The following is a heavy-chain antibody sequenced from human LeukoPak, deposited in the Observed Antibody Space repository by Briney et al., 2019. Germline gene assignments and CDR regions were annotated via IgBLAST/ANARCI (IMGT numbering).Heavy chain of an antibody. CDR3: TSGAGTEGRYWFDP. CDR2: MNTNSGKT. V-gene: IGHV1-8*01. CDR1: RYTLTRHV. Sequence: GASVKVSCKASRYTLTRHVINWVRQTTGQELEGMGGMNTNSGKTDKPQKFQGRATLTRDTSIRTPYMELRSLRSGETTVYYFTSGAGTEGRYWFDPWGQGTLVTVSS. J-gene: IGHJ5*02. D-gene: IGHD1-7*01.